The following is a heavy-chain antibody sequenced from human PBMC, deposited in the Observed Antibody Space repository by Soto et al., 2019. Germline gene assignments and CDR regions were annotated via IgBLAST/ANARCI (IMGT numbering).Heavy chain of an antibody. CDR2: ISGSGDNI. J-gene: IGHJ5*02. V-gene: IGHV3-11*01. D-gene: IGHD2-15*01. CDR3: ARGACITCYYDDWFDI. CDR1: GFSFSDYY. Sequence: QVQLVESGGGLVKPGGSLRVSCAASGFSFSDYYMTWIRQAPGKGLEWVSYISGSGDNIHYADSVKGRFTISRDNAKNSLYLQMDSLRVEDTAVYYCARGACITCYYDDWFDIWGQGTLVTVSS.